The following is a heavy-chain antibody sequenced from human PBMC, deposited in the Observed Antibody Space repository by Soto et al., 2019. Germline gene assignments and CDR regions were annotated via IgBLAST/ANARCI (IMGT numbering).Heavy chain of an antibody. CDR3: ARVWTFLWYFDL. CDR2: IYYSGST. CDR1: GGSISSYY. Sequence: QVQLQESGPGLVKPSETLSLTCTVSGGSISSYYWSWIRQPPGKGLEWIGYIYYSGSTNYNPSLKSRVTISVDTSKNQSSLKLSAVTAADTAVYYCARVWTFLWYFDLWGRGTLVTVSS. J-gene: IGHJ2*01. D-gene: IGHD1-1*01. V-gene: IGHV4-59*01.